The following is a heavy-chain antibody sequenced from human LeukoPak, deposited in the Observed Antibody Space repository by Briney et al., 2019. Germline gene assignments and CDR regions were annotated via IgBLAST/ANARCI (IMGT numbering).Heavy chain of an antibody. Sequence: ASVKVSCKVSGNTLTDLSIHWVRQAPENGLDWMGGFDPEDAEVIYAEKFQDRVTMTEDPSTDTAYLELSSLRSEDAAVYYCAAEGQWSLVHYFNSWGQGTLVTVSS. J-gene: IGHJ4*02. CDR3: AAEGQWSLVHYFNS. V-gene: IGHV1-24*01. CDR1: GNTLTDLS. CDR2: FDPEDAEV. D-gene: IGHD2-15*01.